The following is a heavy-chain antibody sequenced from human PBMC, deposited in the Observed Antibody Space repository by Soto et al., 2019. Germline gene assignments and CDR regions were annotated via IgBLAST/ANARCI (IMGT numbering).Heavy chain of an antibody. CDR1: GFTVSSNY. V-gene: IGHV3-66*01. CDR2: IYSGGST. D-gene: IGHD2-15*01. CDR3: ATAKLLLPWLFDY. Sequence: GGSLRLSCAASGFTVSSNYMSWVRQAPGKGLEWVSVIYSGGSTYYADSVKGRFIISRDDSKNTLFLQMNSLRAEDTAVYYCATAKLLLPWLFDYWGQGT. J-gene: IGHJ4*02.